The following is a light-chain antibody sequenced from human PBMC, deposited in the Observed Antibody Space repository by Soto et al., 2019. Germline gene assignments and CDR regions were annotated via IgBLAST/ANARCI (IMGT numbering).Light chain of an antibody. CDR1: SSDVGDHNS. V-gene: IGLV2-14*03. Sequence: QSALTQPASVXGSPXXXXTISCTGTSSDVGDHNSVSWYQQQPGKAPKLMIYAVSNRPSGVSNRFSGSKSGNTASLTISGLQAEDEADYYCGSYTTSITVIFGGGTKLTVL. CDR2: AVS. CDR3: GSYTTSITVI. J-gene: IGLJ2*01.